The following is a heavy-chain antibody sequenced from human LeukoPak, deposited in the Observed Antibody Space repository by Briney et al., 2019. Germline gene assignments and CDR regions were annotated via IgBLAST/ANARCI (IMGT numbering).Heavy chain of an antibody. Sequence: SETLSLTCTVSGVSLSSGSYYWSWIRQPAGKGLESFGRINTSGSNNYNPSLKSRVTISVDTTKNQFSLRVRSVSAANTAVYYCATIHPGDYSGQKSLVTAS. J-gene: IGHJ4*02. V-gene: IGHV4-61*02. CDR2: INTSGSN. CDR3: ATIHPGDY. CDR1: GVSLSSGSYY.